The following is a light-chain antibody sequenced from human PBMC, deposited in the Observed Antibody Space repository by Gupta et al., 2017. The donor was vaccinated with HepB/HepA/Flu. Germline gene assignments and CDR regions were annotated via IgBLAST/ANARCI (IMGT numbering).Light chain of an antibody. CDR3: MQRTHGPPFT. CDR1: QSLVYSDGNTY. V-gene: IGKV2-30*01. Sequence: DVMMPPSPLSLPVTLGQPATISCRSSQSLVYSDGNTYLNCFQQRPGHSPRLLIYYVSNRDSGVLASCIGSGSGTECTMNISGGEPEDVVVYYCMQRTHGPPFTFGPGTKVDIK. CDR2: YVS. J-gene: IGKJ3*01.